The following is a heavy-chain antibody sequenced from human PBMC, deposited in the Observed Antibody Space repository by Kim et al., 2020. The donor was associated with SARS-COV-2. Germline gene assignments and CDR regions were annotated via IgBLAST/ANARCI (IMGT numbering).Heavy chain of an antibody. Sequence: SETLSLTCTVSGGSISSGGYYWSWIRQHPGKGLEWIGYIYYSGSTYYNPSLKSRATISVDTSKNQFSLKLSPVTAADTAVYYCARKGYGSGRGNWFDPWGQGTLVTVSS. CDR1: GGSISSGGYY. CDR2: IYYSGST. CDR3: ARKGYGSGRGNWFDP. J-gene: IGHJ5*02. D-gene: IGHD3-10*01. V-gene: IGHV4-31*03.